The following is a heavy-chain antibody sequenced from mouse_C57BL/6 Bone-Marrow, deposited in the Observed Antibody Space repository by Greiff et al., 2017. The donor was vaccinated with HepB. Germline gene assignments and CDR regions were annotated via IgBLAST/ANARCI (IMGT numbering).Heavy chain of an antibody. CDR1: GYSITSDY. D-gene: IGHD1-1*01. CDR3: ARGYYYGSSYVDYYAMDY. V-gene: IGHV3-8*01. CDR2: ISYSGST. Sequence: EVQLQESGPGLAKPSQTLSLTCSVTGYSITSDYWNWIRKFPGNKLEYMGYISYSGSTYYNPSLKSRISITRDTSKNQYYLQLNSVTTEDTATYYGARGYYYGSSYVDYYAMDYWGQGTSVTVSS. J-gene: IGHJ4*01.